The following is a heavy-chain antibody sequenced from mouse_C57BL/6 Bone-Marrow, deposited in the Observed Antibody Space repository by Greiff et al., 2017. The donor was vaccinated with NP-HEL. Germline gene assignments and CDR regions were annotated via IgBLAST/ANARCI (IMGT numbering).Heavy chain of an antibody. J-gene: IGHJ3*01. CDR3: ARLEDGYYVPAWFAY. V-gene: IGHV1-81*01. D-gene: IGHD2-3*01. Sequence: VQLQQSGAELARPGASVKLSCKASGYTFTSYGISWVKQRTGQGLEWIGEIYPRSGNTYYNEKFKGKATLTADKSSSTAYMELRSLTSEDSVVYFCARLEDGYYVPAWFAYWGQGTLVTVSA. CDR1: GYTFTSYG. CDR2: IYPRSGNT.